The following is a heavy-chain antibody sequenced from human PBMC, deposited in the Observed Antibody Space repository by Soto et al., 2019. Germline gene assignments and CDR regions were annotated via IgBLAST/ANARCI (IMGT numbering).Heavy chain of an antibody. CDR1: GYTFTSYA. Sequence: QVQLVQSGAEVKKPGASVKVSCKASGYTFTSYAMHWVRQAPGQRLEWMGWINAGNGDTKYSQKFQGRVTITRDTSASTAYMELSSLRSEDTAVYYCASSYSTYAIIDYYHSGLDVWGQGTTVTVSS. D-gene: IGHD4-4*01. V-gene: IGHV1-3*01. CDR2: INAGNGDT. CDR3: ASSYSTYAIIDYYHSGLDV. J-gene: IGHJ6*02.